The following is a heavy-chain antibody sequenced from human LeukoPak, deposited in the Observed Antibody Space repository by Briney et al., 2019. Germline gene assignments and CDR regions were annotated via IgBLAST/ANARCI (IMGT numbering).Heavy chain of an antibody. J-gene: IGHJ4*02. CDR2: VFDSGGT. Sequence: TLSLTCTVSGGSISNYWWSWIRQPPGKGLEWIGYVFDSGGTNYNPSLKSRVTISVDTSKKQFSLKLSSVTAADTAVYYCASCSMTTNAGDCWYWGQGPLISVSS. CDR1: GGSISNYW. CDR3: ASCSMTTNAGDCWY. D-gene: IGHD4-11*01. V-gene: IGHV4-59*01.